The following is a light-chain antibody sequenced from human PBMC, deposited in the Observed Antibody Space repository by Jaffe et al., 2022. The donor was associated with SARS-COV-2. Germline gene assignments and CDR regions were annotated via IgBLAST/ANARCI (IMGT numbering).Light chain of an antibody. CDR1: SSNIGSNT. V-gene: IGLV1-44*01. CDR2: SHN. CDR3: ATWDDSLNTWV. Sequence: QSVLTQPPSASGTPGQRVDISCFGSSSNIGSNTVSWYQQLPGTAPKLLIYSHNERPSGVPDRFAGSQSGTSASLAISGLQSGDEADYYCATWDDSLNTWVFGGGTKLTVL. J-gene: IGLJ3*02.